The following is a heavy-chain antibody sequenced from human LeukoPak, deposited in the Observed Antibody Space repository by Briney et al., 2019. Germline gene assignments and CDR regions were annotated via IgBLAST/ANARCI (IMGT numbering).Heavy chain of an antibody. V-gene: IGHV1-24*01. D-gene: IGHD3-10*01. J-gene: IGHJ4*02. CDR1: GYTLTELS. CDR3: ATDLTITMVRGVIAPNY. Sequence: ASVKVSCKVSGYTLTELSMHWVRQAPGKGLEWMGGFDPEDGETIYAQKFQGRVTMTEDTSTDTAYMELSSLRSEDTAVYYCATDLTITMVRGVIAPNYWGQGTLVTVSS. CDR2: FDPEDGET.